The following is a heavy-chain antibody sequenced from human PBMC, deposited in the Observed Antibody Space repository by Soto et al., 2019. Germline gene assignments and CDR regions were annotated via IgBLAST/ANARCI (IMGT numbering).Heavy chain of an antibody. CDR2: ISGLSSFI. J-gene: IGHJ6*02. Sequence: GGSLRLSCAASGFTFSRYGMNWVRQAPGKGLELVSSISGLSSFIYYADSVKGRFTVSRDNAKNSLFAQMNSLTAEDTAVYYCARDPQQRLADSYYYGMDVWGQGTTVTVSS. V-gene: IGHV3-21*06. CDR1: GFTFSRYG. D-gene: IGHD6-25*01. CDR3: ARDPQQRLADSYYYGMDV.